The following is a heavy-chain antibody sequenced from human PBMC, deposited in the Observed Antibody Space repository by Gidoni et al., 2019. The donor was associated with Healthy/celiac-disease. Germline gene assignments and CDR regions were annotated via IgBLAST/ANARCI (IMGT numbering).Heavy chain of an antibody. V-gene: IGHV3-23*01. CDR3: ANWPGESTFDY. J-gene: IGHJ4*02. D-gene: IGHD3-10*01. Sequence: EVQLLESGGGVVKPGGSLRRPCAASGFTFSSAAMSWVRQAPGKGLEWVSAISCSGGSTYYADSVKGRFTISRDNSKHTLYLQMNSLRAEDTAVYYCANWPGESTFDYWGQGTLVTVSS. CDR2: ISCSGGST. CDR1: GFTFSSAA.